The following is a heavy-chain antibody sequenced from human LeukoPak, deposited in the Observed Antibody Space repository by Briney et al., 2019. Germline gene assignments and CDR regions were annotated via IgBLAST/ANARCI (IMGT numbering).Heavy chain of an antibody. D-gene: IGHD2-8*01. V-gene: IGHV1-2*02. J-gene: IGHJ4*02. CDR3: AREDRCTNGVCRKLDY. CDR1: GYTFTGYY. Sequence: ASVKVSCKASGYTFTGYYMHWVRQAPGQGLEWMGWINPNSGGTNYAQKFQGRVTMTRDTSISTAYMELSRLRSDDTAVYYCAREDRCTNGVCRKLDYWGQGTLVTVSS. CDR2: INPNSGGT.